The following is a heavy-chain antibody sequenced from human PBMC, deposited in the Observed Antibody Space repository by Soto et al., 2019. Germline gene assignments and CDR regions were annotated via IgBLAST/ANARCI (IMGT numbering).Heavy chain of an antibody. CDR3: GKDGYSSIWYVDAFYN. J-gene: IGHJ3*02. V-gene: IGHV3-23*01. D-gene: IGHD6-13*01. CDR2: ISGSGGST. CDR1: GFTFSSYA. Sequence: EVQLLESGGGLVQPGGSLRLSCAASGFTFSSYAMSWVRQAPGKGLEWVSAISGSGGSTYYADSVKGRFPISRDNSKNTLYLQINSLRADDTDVYDCGKDGYSSIWYVDAFYNWGQVTMVTV.